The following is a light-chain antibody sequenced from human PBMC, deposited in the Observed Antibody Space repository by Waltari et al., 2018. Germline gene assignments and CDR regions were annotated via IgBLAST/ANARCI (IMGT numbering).Light chain of an antibody. CDR2: AAS. Sequence: MQLTQSPSSLSASAGDRVTITCRASQGIGNYLAWYQQKPGKVPKLLIYAASTLQTGVPSRFSGSGSGTDFSLTISSLQPEDVAAYYCQKCSRALLTFGGGTKVEIK. J-gene: IGKJ4*02. CDR1: QGIGNY. CDR3: QKCSRALLT. V-gene: IGKV1-27*01.